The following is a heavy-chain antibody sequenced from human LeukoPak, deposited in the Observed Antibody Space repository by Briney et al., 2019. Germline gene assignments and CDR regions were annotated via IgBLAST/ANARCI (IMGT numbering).Heavy chain of an antibody. CDR2: IYTSGST. CDR1: GGSISSYY. J-gene: IGHJ6*03. D-gene: IGHD5-12*01. V-gene: IGHV4-4*07. CDR3: ARVANYYYAYMDV. Sequence: SETLSLTCTVSGGSISSYYWSWIRQPAGKGLEWIGRIYTSGSTNYNPSLKSRVTMSVDTSKNQFSLKLSFVTAADAAVYYCARVANYYYAYMDVWGKGTTVTISS.